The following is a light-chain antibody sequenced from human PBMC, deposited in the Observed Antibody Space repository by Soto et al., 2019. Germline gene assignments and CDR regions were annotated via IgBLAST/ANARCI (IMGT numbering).Light chain of an antibody. Sequence: QSALTQPASVSGSPGQSITISCTGTSSDVGAYNYVSWYQQHPGKAPKLMIYELTSRHPGISFRFSGSKSGNTASLTISGLQAADEADYYCCSFTTSHTVVFGAGTKLTVL. J-gene: IGLJ3*02. V-gene: IGLV2-14*01. CDR3: CSFTTSHTVV. CDR2: ELT. CDR1: SSDVGAYNY.